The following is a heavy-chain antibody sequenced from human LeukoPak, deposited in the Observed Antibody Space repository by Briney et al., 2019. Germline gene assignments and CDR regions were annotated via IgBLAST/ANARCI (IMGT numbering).Heavy chain of an antibody. CDR1: GGSFSGYY. CDR3: ARMSNQVIAAPGGDY. Sequence: SETLSLTCAVYGGSFSGYYWSWIRQPPGKGLEWIGEINHSGSTNYNPSLKSRVTISVDTSKNQFSLKLSSVTAADTAVYYCARMSNQVIAAPGGDYWGQGTLVTVSS. CDR2: INHSGST. D-gene: IGHD6-13*01. V-gene: IGHV4-34*01. J-gene: IGHJ4*02.